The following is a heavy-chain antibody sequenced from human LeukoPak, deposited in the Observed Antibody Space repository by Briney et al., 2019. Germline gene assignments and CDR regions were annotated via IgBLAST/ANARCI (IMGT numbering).Heavy chain of an antibody. J-gene: IGHJ6*02. CDR3: ARDRSYYSNHYGMDV. CDR1: GFTFSSYG. Sequence: GGSLRLSCAASGFTFSSYGMHWVRQAPGKGLEWVAVISYDGSNKYYADSVKGRFTISRDNSKNTLYLQMNSLRAEDTAVYYCARDRSYYSNHYGMDVWGQGTTVTVSS. D-gene: IGHD4-11*01. CDR2: ISYDGSNK. V-gene: IGHV3-30*03.